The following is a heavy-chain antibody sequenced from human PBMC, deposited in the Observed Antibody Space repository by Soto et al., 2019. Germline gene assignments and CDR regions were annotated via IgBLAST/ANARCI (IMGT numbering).Heavy chain of an antibody. J-gene: IGHJ6*02. V-gene: IGHV1-58*02. CDR2: IVVASGRT. Sequence: GASVKVSCKASGFDFGSFGIQFLRQTRGRGLEWIGWIVVASGRTNYARQFQGRVAFSRDMSSTTAYMDLYDLKSDDTAVYFCSADHPHTAIGWPVWGQGTTVNRLL. CDR3: SADHPHTAIGWPV. CDR1: GFDFGSFG.